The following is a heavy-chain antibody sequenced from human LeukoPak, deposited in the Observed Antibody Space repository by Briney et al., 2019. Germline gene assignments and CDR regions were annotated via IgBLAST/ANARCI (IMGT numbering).Heavy chain of an antibody. CDR1: AYSISSGYY. J-gene: IGHJ4*02. V-gene: IGHV4-38-2*02. D-gene: IGHD1-1*01. CDR3: TREPSTVPTTSPDY. Sequence: PSENLSLTCAVSAYSISSGYYWGWIRQPPGKCLEWIGTVYHSGNISYNPSLKIRITMSIDTSKTQLSLKLSSVTAADTAVYYSTREPSTVPTTSPDYWGRGVLVTVSS. CDR2: VYHSGNI.